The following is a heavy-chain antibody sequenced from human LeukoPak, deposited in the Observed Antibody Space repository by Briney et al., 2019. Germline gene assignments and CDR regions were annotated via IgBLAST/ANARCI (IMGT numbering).Heavy chain of an antibody. D-gene: IGHD6-13*01. J-gene: IGHJ4*02. CDR1: GCTFTSYG. Sequence: GASVKVSCKASGCTFTSYGISWVRQAPGQGLEWMGWISAYNGNTNYVQKLQGRVTMTTDTSTSTAYMEPRSLRSDDTAVYYCARVGQLVHYSVCDYWGQGTLVTVSS. V-gene: IGHV1-18*01. CDR2: ISAYNGNT. CDR3: ARVGQLVHYSVCDY.